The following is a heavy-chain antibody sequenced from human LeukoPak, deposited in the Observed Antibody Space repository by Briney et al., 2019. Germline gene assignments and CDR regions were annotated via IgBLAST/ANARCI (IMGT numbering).Heavy chain of an antibody. J-gene: IGHJ4*02. CDR3: ARGRTGAAALDF. CDR2: STHSGST. D-gene: IGHD2-2*01. V-gene: IGHV4-34*01. Sequence: SETLSLTCAVYGESFSGHYWTWIRQPPGKGLEWIGESTHSGSTNYNPSLKSRVTISVDTSKSQFSLKLTSMTAADTAVYYCARGRTGAAALDFWGPGTLVTVSS. CDR1: GESFSGHY.